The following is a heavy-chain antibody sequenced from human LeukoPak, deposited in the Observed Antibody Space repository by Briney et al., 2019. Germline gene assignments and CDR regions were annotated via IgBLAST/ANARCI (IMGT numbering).Heavy chain of an antibody. CDR3: ARDTYDSSGYYYARGDY. CDR1: GYTFTSYG. CDR2: ISAYNGNI. V-gene: IGHV1-18*01. D-gene: IGHD3-22*01. J-gene: IGHJ4*02. Sequence: ASVKVSCKASGYTFTSYGISWVRQAPGQGLEWMGWISAYNGNIKYAQKLQGRVTMTTDSATSTAYMELRSLRSDDTAMYYCARDTYDSSGYYYARGDYWGQGTLVTVSS.